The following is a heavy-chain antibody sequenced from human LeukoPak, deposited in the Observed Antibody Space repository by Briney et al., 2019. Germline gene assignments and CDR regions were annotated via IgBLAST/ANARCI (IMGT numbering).Heavy chain of an antibody. D-gene: IGHD6-6*01. CDR3: VRGPPAMAARALRLLDN. Sequence: GGSLRLSCAASGFTFSDHYMDWVRQAPGKGLEWVGRSRCKPQSYTAEYGASVKGRFTISRDDSMNSLYLQVNTLKTEDTAVYYCVRGPPAMAARALRLLDNWGQGTLVIVSS. CDR1: GFTFSDHY. CDR2: SRCKPQSYTA. V-gene: IGHV3-72*01. J-gene: IGHJ4*02.